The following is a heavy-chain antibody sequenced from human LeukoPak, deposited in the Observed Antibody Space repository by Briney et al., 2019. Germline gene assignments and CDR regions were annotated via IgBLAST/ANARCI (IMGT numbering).Heavy chain of an antibody. D-gene: IGHD6-13*01. CDR1: GFTFDDYA. Sequence: GGSLRLSCAASGFTFDDYAMHWVRQAPGKGLEWVSGISWNSGSIGYADSEKGRFTISRDNAKNSLYLQMNSLRAEDTALYYCAKDSPAYSSSWYAFDYWGQGTLVTVSS. V-gene: IGHV3-9*01. CDR2: ISWNSGSI. CDR3: AKDSPAYSSSWYAFDY. J-gene: IGHJ4*02.